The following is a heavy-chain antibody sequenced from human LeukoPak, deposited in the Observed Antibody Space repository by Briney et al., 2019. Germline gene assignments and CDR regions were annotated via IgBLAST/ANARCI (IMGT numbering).Heavy chain of an antibody. CDR3: ASTRRAAVAGRFDS. V-gene: IGHV4-4*09. J-gene: IGHJ4*02. CDR2: IYHSGNT. Sequence: SETLSLTCNVSGASMSSNYWSWIRQPPGKGLEWIGYIYHSGNTNYSPSLESRVTMSVDESKNQFSLRVHFVSAADTAVYYCASTRRAAVAGRFDSWGQGALVTVSS. D-gene: IGHD6-19*01. CDR1: GASMSSNY.